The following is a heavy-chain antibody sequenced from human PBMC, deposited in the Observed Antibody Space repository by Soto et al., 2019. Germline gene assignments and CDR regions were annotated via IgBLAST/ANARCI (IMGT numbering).Heavy chain of an antibody. Sequence: SQTLSLTCAISGDSVSSNSAAWNWIRQSPSRGLEWLGRTYYRSKWYNDYAVSVKSRITINPDTSKNQFSLQLNSVTPEDTAVYYCATDRVVLMVYASAEEYYYYGMDVWGQGTTVTVSS. V-gene: IGHV6-1*01. CDR2: TYYRSKWYN. J-gene: IGHJ6*02. D-gene: IGHD2-8*01. CDR1: GDSVSSNSAA. CDR3: ATDRVVLMVYASAEEYYYYGMDV.